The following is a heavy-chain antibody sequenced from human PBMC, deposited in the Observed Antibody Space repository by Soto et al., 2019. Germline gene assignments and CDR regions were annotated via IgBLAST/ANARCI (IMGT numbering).Heavy chain of an antibody. J-gene: IGHJ5*01. CDR3: ARAPLYNSGWYGEWFDS. CDR1: GYTLNNYG. D-gene: IGHD6-19*01. V-gene: IGHV1-18*01. CDR2: ITTYNNIT. Sequence: QVQLVQSGVEVKKPGASVTVSCKASGYTLNNYGITWVRQAPGQGLEWMGWITTYNNITKYAQRLQGRVTMITDTSTNTGHMELRRLRSDDTAIYYCARAPLYNSGWYGEWFDSWGQGTLVIVSS.